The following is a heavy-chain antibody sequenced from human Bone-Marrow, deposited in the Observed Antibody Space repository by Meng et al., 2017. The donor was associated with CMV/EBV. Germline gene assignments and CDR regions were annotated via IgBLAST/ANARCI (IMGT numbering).Heavy chain of an antibody. V-gene: IGHV3-30*02. Sequence: GESLKISCAASGFTFSSYGMHWVRQAPGKGLEWVAFIRYDGSNKYYADSVKGRFTISRDNVKNTLYLQMSSLRADDTAIYYCTRDQGYNYGSDAFDIWGQGTMVTVSS. CDR3: TRDQGYNYGSDAFDI. CDR2: IRYDGSNK. D-gene: IGHD5-18*01. CDR1: GFTFSSYG. J-gene: IGHJ3*02.